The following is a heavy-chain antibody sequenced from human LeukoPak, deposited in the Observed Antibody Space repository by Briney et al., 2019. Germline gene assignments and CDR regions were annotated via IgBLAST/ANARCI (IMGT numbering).Heavy chain of an antibody. D-gene: IGHD1-26*01. CDR1: GFTFSSYA. CDR2: ISNDGSNT. CDR3: AREKFGTYVPDY. Sequence: PGGSLRLSCAASGFTFSSYAMHWARQAPGKGLEWVTLISNDGSNTYYADSVKGRFTISRDNSKNTLYQQMNSLRAEDTAVYYCAREKFGTYVPDYWGQGILVTVSS. J-gene: IGHJ4*02. V-gene: IGHV3-30-3*01.